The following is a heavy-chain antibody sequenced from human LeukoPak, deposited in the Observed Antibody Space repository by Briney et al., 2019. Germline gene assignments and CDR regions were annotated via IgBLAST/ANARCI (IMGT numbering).Heavy chain of an antibody. V-gene: IGHV4-39*01. CDR2: TYYSGSP. CDR1: GRSISSSSYY. J-gene: IGHJ4*02. Sequence: SETLSLTCTVSGRSISSSSYYWGWLRQPPGKGLEWIGRTYYSGSPYYNPSLKHRVTISVDTSKNQFSLKLSSVTAADTAVYYCARHLPPDYWGQGTLVTVSS. CDR3: ARHLPPDY.